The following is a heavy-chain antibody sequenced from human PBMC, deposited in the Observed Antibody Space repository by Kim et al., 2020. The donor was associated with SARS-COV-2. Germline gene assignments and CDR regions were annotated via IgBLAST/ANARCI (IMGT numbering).Heavy chain of an antibody. D-gene: IGHD3-10*01. J-gene: IGHJ5*02. Sequence: SETLSLTCAVYGGSFSGYYWSWIRQPPGKGLEWIGEINHSGSTNYNPSLKSRVTISVDTSKNQFSLKLSSVTAADTAVYYCARVGRITMVRGVIITSRRFDPWGQGTLVTVSS. CDR3: ARVGRITMVRGVIITSRRFDP. CDR1: GGSFSGYY. CDR2: INHSGST. V-gene: IGHV4-34*01.